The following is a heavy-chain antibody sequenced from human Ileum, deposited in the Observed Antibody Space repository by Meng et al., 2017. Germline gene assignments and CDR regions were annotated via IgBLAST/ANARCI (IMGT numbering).Heavy chain of an antibody. CDR2: IHYSGSP. Sequence: SETLSLTCTVSGDSISNFYWSWIRQPPGKGLEWIGYIHYSGSPYYSPSLKSRASMSVDSSKTQFSLKLRSVTAADTAVYYCARAGVLNSFDIWGQGTTVTVSS. J-gene: IGHJ3*02. V-gene: IGHV4-59*01. CDR3: ARAGVLNSFDI. CDR1: GDSISNFY. D-gene: IGHD2-8*01.